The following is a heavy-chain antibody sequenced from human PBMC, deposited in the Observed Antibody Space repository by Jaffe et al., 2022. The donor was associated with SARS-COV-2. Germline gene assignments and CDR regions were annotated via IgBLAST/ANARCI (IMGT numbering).Heavy chain of an antibody. V-gene: IGHV1-69*02. Sequence: QVQLVQSGAEVKKPGSSVKVSCKASGGTFSSYTISWVRQAPGQGLEWMGRIIPILGIANYAQKFQGRVTITADKSTSTAYMELSSLRSEDTAVYYCARVPGWDCSGGSCSPDYYGMDVWGQGTTVTVSS. CDR1: GGTFSSYT. D-gene: IGHD2-15*01. J-gene: IGHJ6*02. CDR3: ARVPGWDCSGGSCSPDYYGMDV. CDR2: IIPILGIA.